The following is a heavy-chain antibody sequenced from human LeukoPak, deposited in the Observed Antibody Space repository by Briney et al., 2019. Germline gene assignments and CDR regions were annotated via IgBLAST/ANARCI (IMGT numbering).Heavy chain of an antibody. CDR1: GCTFSSYD. J-gene: IGHJ4*02. Sequence: GGSLRLSCATSGCTFSSYDMSWVGQAPGKGLEWVSAISGRGGTTYYPASEQGRFTVSRDNSKDTLSLQMNSLRAEDTAIYYCAKRLPFYYDYWGQGILVTVSS. CDR2: ISGRGGTT. CDR3: AKRLPFYYDY. V-gene: IGHV3-23*01.